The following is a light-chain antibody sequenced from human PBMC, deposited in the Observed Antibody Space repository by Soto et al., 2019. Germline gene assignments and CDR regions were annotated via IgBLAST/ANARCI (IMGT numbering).Light chain of an antibody. Sequence: DIVMTQSPDSLAVSLGESATINCKSSQSVLYSSNNKNYLAWYQQKPGQPPKLLIYWASTRESGVPDRFSGSGSATDFTLTISSLQAEDVAVYYCQQYYSTPLTFGGGTKVEI. CDR1: QSVLYSSNNKNY. J-gene: IGKJ4*01. V-gene: IGKV4-1*01. CDR2: WAS. CDR3: QQYYSTPLT.